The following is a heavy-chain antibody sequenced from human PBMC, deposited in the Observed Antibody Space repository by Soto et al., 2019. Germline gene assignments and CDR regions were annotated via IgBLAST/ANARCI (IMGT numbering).Heavy chain of an antibody. CDR1: GGTFSSYA. V-gene: IGHV1-69*13. Sequence: SVKVSCKASGGTFSSYAISWVRQAPGQGLEWMGGIIPIFGTANYALKFQGRVTITADESTSTAYMELSSLRSEDTAVYYCALWQYQLHYYYYGMDVWGQGTTVTVSS. D-gene: IGHD2-2*01. J-gene: IGHJ6*02. CDR3: ALWQYQLHYYYYGMDV. CDR2: IIPIFGTA.